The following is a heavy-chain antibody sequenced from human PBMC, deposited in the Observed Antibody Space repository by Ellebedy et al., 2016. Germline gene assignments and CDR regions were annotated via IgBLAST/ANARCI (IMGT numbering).Heavy chain of an antibody. D-gene: IGHD4-17*01. CDR3: YYGHYSGF. Sequence: GESLKISXTASGLNFNTFFMSWVRQAPGKGLEWVSTISGGGDATYFADSVKGRFTISRDNSRYTLYLQMDSLTAADTAVYYCYYGHYSGFWGQGTLVTVSS. CDR1: GLNFNTFF. CDR2: ISGGGDAT. J-gene: IGHJ4*02. V-gene: IGHV3-23*01.